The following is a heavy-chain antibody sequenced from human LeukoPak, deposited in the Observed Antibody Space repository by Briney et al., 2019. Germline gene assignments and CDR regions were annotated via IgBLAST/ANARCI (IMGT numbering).Heavy chain of an antibody. J-gene: IGHJ6*03. V-gene: IGHV1-2*02. D-gene: IGHD5-18*01. CDR1: GYTFTGYY. CDR2: INPNSGGT. CDR3: ARDRGYSQSRNYMDV. Sequence: ASVKVSCKASGYTFTGYYMHWVRQAPGQGLEWMGWINPNSGGTNYAQKFQGRVTMTRDTSISTAYMELSRLRSDDTAVYYCARDRGYSQSRNYMDVWGKGTTVTVSS.